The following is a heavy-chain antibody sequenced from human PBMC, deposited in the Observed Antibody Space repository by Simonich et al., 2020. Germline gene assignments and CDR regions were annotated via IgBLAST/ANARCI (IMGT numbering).Heavy chain of an antibody. V-gene: IGHV4-59*08. D-gene: IGHD5-12*01. CDR2: IHYSGST. Sequence: QVQLQESGPGLVKPSETLSITCTVSGGSISSYYWSWIRQPPGKGLEWIGYIHYSGSTNYNPSLKSRVTISVDTSKNQFSLKLSSVTAADTAVYYCARHDRWLQFYFDYWGQGTLVTVSS. CDR3: ARHDRWLQFYFDY. J-gene: IGHJ4*02. CDR1: GGSISSYY.